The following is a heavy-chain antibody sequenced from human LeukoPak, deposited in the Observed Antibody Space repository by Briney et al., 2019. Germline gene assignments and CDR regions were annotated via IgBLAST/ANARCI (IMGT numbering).Heavy chain of an antibody. V-gene: IGHV3-11*01. D-gene: IGHD1-26*01. J-gene: IGHJ4*02. Sequence: GGSMRLSCAASGFSFSRYYMSWVRQTPGKALEWISYIPTSGISVQYADSVRGRFTASRDDAKNSLHLQMDSLRVEDTAVYYCTRAVGLGPGAHFDQWGQGALVIVSS. CDR2: IPTSGISV. CDR1: GFSFSRYY. CDR3: TRAVGLGPGAHFDQ.